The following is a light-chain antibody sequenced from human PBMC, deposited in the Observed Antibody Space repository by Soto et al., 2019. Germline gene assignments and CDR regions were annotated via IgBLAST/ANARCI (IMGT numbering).Light chain of an antibody. CDR3: QQYNNWPIT. V-gene: IGKV3D-15*01. J-gene: IGKJ5*01. Sequence: EIVLTQSPATLSLSPGERATLSCRASQSISTYLAWYQQKPGQAPRLLIYDASYRATGIPARFSGSGSGTDFTLTISGLQSEDFAVYFCQQYNNWPITFGQGTRLEIK. CDR1: QSISTY. CDR2: DAS.